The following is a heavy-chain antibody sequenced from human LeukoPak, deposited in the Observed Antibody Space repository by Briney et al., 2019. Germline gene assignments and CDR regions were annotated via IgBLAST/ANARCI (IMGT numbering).Heavy chain of an antibody. Sequence: ASVKVSFKASGYTFTGYYIHWVRQAPGQGLEWMGRINPNSGGTNYAQKFQGRVTMTRDTSISTAYMELSRLRSDDTAVYYCARVGSGWYGSDYWGQGTLVTVSS. J-gene: IGHJ4*02. CDR1: GYTFTGYY. CDR2: INPNSGGT. D-gene: IGHD6-19*01. CDR3: ARVGSGWYGSDY. V-gene: IGHV1-2*06.